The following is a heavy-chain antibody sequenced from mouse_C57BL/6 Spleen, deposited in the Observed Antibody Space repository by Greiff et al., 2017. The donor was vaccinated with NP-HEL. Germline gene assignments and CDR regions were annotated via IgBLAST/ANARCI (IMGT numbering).Heavy chain of an antibody. D-gene: IGHD1-1*01. CDR1: GFSFNTYA. Sequence: EVNVVESGGGLVQPKGSLKLSCAASGFSFNTYAMNWVRQAPGKGLEWVARIRSKSNNYATYYADSVKDRFTISRDDSESMLYLQMNNLKTEDTAMYYCVRDGSSPRYFDVWGTGTTVTVSS. CDR3: VRDGSSPRYFDV. CDR2: IRSKSNNYAT. V-gene: IGHV10-1*01. J-gene: IGHJ1*03.